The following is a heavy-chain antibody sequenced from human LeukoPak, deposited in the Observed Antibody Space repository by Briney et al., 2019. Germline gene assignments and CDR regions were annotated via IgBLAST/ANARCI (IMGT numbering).Heavy chain of an antibody. V-gene: IGHV3-30*02. CDR3: ARVRRWLQLAVGYYMDV. CDR1: GFTFSNYG. Sequence: GGSLRLSCAASGFTFSNYGMHWVRQAPGKGLEWVAFIRYDGSNKYYADSVKGRFTISRENSKNTLYLQVNSLRAEDTAVYYCARVRRWLQLAVGYYMDVWGKGTTVTVSS. CDR2: IRYDGSNK. D-gene: IGHD5-24*01. J-gene: IGHJ6*03.